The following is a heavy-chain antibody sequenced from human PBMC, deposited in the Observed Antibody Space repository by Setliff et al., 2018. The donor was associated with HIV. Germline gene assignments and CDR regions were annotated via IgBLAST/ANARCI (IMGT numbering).Heavy chain of an antibody. V-gene: IGHV4-59*12. CDR3: ARGGGGDPRKQQLAWYYGMDV. Sequence: SETLSLTCTVSGDSISSYSWNWIRQSPGGGLEWIGFIFSSGSTKYNPSLQSRVTMSIDTSKNQFSLKLSSGTAAATAVYYCARGGGGDPRKQQLAWYYGMDVWGQGTTVTVSS. J-gene: IGHJ6*02. CDR1: GDSISSYS. CDR2: IFSSGST. D-gene: IGHD6-13*01.